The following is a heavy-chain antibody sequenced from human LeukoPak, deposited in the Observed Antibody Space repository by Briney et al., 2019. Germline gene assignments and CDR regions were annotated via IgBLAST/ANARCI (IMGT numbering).Heavy chain of an antibody. J-gene: IGHJ4*02. Sequence: GGSLRLSCAASRFISSSYAISSVRPTPRKGLEWVSGICGSGGSTYSSDSVKGRFTISRDNSKNTLFLQMNSLRAEDTAVYYCAKDRGPYSGYDSFFDFWGQGTLVTVSS. CDR1: RFISSSYA. V-gene: IGHV3-23*01. CDR3: AKDRGPYSGYDSFFDF. CDR2: ICGSGGST. D-gene: IGHD5-12*01.